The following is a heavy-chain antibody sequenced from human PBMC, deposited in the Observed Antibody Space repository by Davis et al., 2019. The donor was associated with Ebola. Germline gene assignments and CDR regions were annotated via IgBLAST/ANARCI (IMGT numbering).Heavy chain of an antibody. Sequence: MPSETLSLTCAVSGDSISSSNWWSWVRQPPGKGLEWIGEISQSGSTNYNPSLKSRVTISVDTSKNQFSLKLSSVTAADTAVYYCARGSFQLLRWFDPWGQGTLVIVSS. CDR2: ISQSGST. CDR1: GDSISSSNW. V-gene: IGHV4-4*02. D-gene: IGHD2-2*01. CDR3: ARGSFQLLRWFDP. J-gene: IGHJ5*02.